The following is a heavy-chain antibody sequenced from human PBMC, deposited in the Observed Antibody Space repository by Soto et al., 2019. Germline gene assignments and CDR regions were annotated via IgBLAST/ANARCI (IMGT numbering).Heavy chain of an antibody. CDR1: GGSFSSDSFI. CDR2: INYSGTT. V-gene: IGHV4-31*03. D-gene: IGHD1-26*01. Sequence: TLSLTCSVSGGSFSSDSFIWSWVRQFPGKGLEWIGYINYSGTTYYNPSLRSRITMSVDTSKNQFSLNLSSVTAAYTAVYYCARDHKWDGMDVWGQGTTVTVS. CDR3: ARDHKWDGMDV. J-gene: IGHJ6*02.